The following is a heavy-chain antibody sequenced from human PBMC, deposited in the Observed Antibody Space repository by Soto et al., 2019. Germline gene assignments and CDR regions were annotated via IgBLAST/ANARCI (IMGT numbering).Heavy chain of an antibody. J-gene: IGHJ3*02. CDR1: GFSLSSNGMS. Sequence: SGPTLVNPTETLTLTCTFSGFSLSSNGMSVSWIRQPPGKALEWLARIDWDDDKFYSTSLKTRLTISKDTSKNQVVLTMTNMDPVDTATYYCARIPSYSGYANDAFDIWGQGTMVTVSS. CDR3: ARIPSYSGYANDAFDI. D-gene: IGHD5-12*01. V-gene: IGHV2-70*17. CDR2: IDWDDDK.